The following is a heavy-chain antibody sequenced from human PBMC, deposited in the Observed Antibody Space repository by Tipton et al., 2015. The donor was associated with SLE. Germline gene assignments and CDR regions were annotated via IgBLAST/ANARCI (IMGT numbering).Heavy chain of an antibody. D-gene: IGHD3-3*02. Sequence: TLSLTCTVSGDSITSITRTNWWSWIRQPPGKGLEWIGSIYYSGSSSYNPSLKSRITISADTSKNQFSLKLSSVTAADTAVYYCARDGGSISTYWGQGILVTVSS. CDR3: ARDGGSISTY. V-gene: IGHV4-39*07. J-gene: IGHJ4*02. CDR1: GDSITSITRTNW. CDR2: IYYSGSS.